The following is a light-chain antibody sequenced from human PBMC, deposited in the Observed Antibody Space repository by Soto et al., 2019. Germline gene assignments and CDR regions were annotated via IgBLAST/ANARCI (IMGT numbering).Light chain of an antibody. CDR1: QSVSSY. J-gene: IGKJ4*01. CDR3: QQRSNSPPN. CDR2: DAS. V-gene: IGKV3-11*01. Sequence: EIVLTQSPAILSLSRGEKAPLSFQASQSVSSYLAWYQQKPGQAPRLPIYDASNMDTGIPARFSGSGSGTDFTLTISSLQPEDVAVYFCQQRSNSPPNFGGGTKVEIK.